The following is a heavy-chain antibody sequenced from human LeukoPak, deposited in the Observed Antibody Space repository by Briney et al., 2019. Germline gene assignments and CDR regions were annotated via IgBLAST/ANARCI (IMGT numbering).Heavy chain of an antibody. Sequence: PGGSLRLSCAASGFTFSNYGMHWVRQAPGKGLEWVAFIWYDGSNKYYADSVKGRFTISRDNAKNSLYLQMNSLRAEDTAVYYCARDFPVLWLGELYPSAFDIWGQGTMVTVSS. V-gene: IGHV3-33*01. CDR2: IWYDGSNK. CDR1: GFTFSNYG. D-gene: IGHD3-10*01. J-gene: IGHJ3*02. CDR3: ARDFPVLWLGELYPSAFDI.